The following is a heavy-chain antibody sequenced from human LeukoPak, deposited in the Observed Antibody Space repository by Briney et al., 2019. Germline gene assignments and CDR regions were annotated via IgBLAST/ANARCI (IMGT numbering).Heavy chain of an antibody. V-gene: IGHV4-59*08. Sequence: PSETLSLTCTVSGGSISSYYWSWIRQPPGKGLEWIGYIYYSGSTNYNPSLKSRVTISVDTSKNQFSLKLSSVTAADTAVYYCARHRGRYYYDSSGYYYGFDYWGQGTLVTVSS. CDR2: IYYSGST. D-gene: IGHD3-22*01. CDR3: ARHRGRYYYDSSGYYYGFDY. CDR1: GGSISSYY. J-gene: IGHJ4*02.